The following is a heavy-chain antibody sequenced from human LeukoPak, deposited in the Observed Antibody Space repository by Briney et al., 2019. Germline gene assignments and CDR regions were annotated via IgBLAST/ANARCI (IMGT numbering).Heavy chain of an antibody. CDR2: IKQDGSEK. J-gene: IGHJ4*02. V-gene: IGHV3-7*01. Sequence: GESLKISYKGSGYSFTSYWIGWVRQAPGKGLEWVANIKQDGSEKYYVDSVKGRFTISRDNAKNSLYLQMNSLRAEDTAVYYCARESLGDYIDYWGQGTLVTVSS. D-gene: IGHD4-17*01. CDR3: ARESLGDYIDY. CDR1: GYSFTSYW.